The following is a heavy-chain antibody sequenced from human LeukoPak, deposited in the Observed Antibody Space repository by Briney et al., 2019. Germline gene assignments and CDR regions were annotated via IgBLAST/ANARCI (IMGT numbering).Heavy chain of an antibody. CDR1: GFTFSSYA. V-gene: IGHV3-23*01. D-gene: IGHD3-22*01. CDR2: ISGSGGST. Sequence: GGSLRLSCAASGFTFSSYAMSWVRQAPGKGLEWVSAISGSGGSTYYADSVKGRFTISRDNSKNTLYLQMNSLRAEDTAVYYCAKVSYYDSSGYCPTEYFQHWGQGTLVTVSS. J-gene: IGHJ1*01. CDR3: AKVSYYDSSGYCPTEYFQH.